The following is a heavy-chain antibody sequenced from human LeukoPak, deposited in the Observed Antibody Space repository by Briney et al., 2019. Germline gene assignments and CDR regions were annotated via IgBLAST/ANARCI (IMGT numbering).Heavy chain of an antibody. Sequence: GGSLRLSCAASGFTFSSYAMSWVRQAPGKGLEWVSAISGSGGSTYYADSVKGRFTISRDNSKNTLYLQMNSLRAEDTAVYYCAKGVEQWLVMGIYFDYWGQGTLVTVSS. J-gene: IGHJ4*02. CDR1: GFTFSSYA. CDR2: ISGSGGST. V-gene: IGHV3-23*01. CDR3: AKGVEQWLVMGIYFDY. D-gene: IGHD6-19*01.